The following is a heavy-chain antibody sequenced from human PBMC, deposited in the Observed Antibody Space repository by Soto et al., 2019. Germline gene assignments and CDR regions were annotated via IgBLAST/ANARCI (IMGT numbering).Heavy chain of an antibody. V-gene: IGHV3-30*18. CDR3: ANSWTTLTTGFDF. Sequence: GGSLRLSCVASGFSFSNYAMHSVRQPPGKGLGWVAVISSDGSEKYYLDSVRDRFTISRDNSKNTLYLQMNNLRPEDTAMYYCANSWTTLTTGFDFWGQGALVTVSS. D-gene: IGHD4-17*01. CDR2: ISSDGSEK. CDR1: GFSFSNYA. J-gene: IGHJ4*02.